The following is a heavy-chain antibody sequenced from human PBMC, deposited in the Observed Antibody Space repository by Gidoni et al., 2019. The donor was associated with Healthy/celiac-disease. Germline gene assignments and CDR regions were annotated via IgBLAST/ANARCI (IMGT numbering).Heavy chain of an antibody. CDR3: AKGRGGKGLKFYFDY. J-gene: IGHJ4*02. CDR2: ISYDGSNK. Sequence: QVQLVESGGGVVQPGRSLRLSCPASGFTFSSYGMHWVRQAPGKGLEWVAVISYDGSNKYYADSVKGRFTISRDNSKNTLYLQMNSLRAEDTAVYYCAKGRGGKGLKFYFDYWGQGTLVTVSS. D-gene: IGHD1-1*01. V-gene: IGHV3-30*18. CDR1: GFTFSSYG.